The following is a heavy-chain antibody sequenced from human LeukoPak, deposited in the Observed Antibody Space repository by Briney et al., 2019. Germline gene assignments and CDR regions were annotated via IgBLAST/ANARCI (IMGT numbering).Heavy chain of an antibody. CDR1: GGTFSSYA. D-gene: IGHD2-2*01. J-gene: IGHJ3*02. Sequence: ASVKVSCKASGGTFSSYAISWVRQAPGKGLEWMGGFDPEDGETIYAQKFQGRVTMTEDTSTDTAYMELSSLKSEDTAVYYCATVVVVPAAIPSYAFDIWGQGTMVTVSS. CDR2: FDPEDGET. CDR3: ATVVVVPAAIPSYAFDI. V-gene: IGHV1-24*01.